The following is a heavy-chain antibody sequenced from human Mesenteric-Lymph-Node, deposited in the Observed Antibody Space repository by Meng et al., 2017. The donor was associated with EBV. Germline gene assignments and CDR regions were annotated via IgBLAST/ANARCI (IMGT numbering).Heavy chain of an antibody. D-gene: IGHD1-1*01. CDR1: CGSVHSGRYH. V-gene: IGHV4-61*01. J-gene: IGHJ4*02. Sequence: HETGPGSVKPSGTLALTCTGSCGSVHSGRYHWHWIRPPAGKRLECVAYIHYRGSTNYDPSPKSQTTITVDTSKSQLSLRVRHVNDADTAVYYCARGRRGVQYFDFWGQGALVTVSS. CDR3: ARGRRGVQYFDF. CDR2: IHYRGST.